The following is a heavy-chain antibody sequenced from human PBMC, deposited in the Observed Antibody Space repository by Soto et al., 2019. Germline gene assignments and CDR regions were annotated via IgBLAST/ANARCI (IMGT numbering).Heavy chain of an antibody. CDR3: ARNMDYYYGPGSGNGHGF. CDR2: INTKFGDT. CDR1: GYTFTAYY. Sequence: QVQLVQSGAEVKEPGDSVRVSCEASGYTFTAYYIHWVRLAPGQGLEWMGWINTKFGDTTYAQDFQGRVSMTRNMSISTVYLELSRLTSADTAIYYCARNMDYYYGPGSGNGHGFWGQGTTVNVFS. V-gene: IGHV1-2*02. J-gene: IGHJ6*02. D-gene: IGHD3-10*01.